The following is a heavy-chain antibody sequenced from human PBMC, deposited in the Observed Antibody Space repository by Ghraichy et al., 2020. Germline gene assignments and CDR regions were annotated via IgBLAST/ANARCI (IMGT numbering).Heavy chain of an antibody. CDR2: ISGSGGST. D-gene: IGHD2-2*01. V-gene: IGHV3-23*01. J-gene: IGHJ3*02. Sequence: GESLNISCAASGFTFSSYAMSWVRQAPGKGLEWVSAISGSGGSTYYADSVKGRFTISRDNSKNTLYLQMNSLRAEDTAVYYCAKWGGRKDIVVVPAANGAFDIWGQGTMVTVSS. CDR1: GFTFSSYA. CDR3: AKWGGRKDIVVVPAANGAFDI.